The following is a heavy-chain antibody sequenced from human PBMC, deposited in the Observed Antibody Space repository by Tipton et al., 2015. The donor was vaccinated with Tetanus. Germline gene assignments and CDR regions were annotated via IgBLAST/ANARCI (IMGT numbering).Heavy chain of an antibody. D-gene: IGHD3-22*01. CDR1: GGSISSYY. CDR3: ARRLPSRGGYHFDY. V-gene: IGHV4-59*01. CDR2: IYYSGST. Sequence: TLSLTCTVSGGSISSYYWSWIRQPPGKGLEWIGYIYYSGSTNYNPSLKSRVTISVDTSKNQFSLKLSSVTAADTAVYYCARRLPSRGGYHFDYWGQGTLVTVSS. J-gene: IGHJ4*02.